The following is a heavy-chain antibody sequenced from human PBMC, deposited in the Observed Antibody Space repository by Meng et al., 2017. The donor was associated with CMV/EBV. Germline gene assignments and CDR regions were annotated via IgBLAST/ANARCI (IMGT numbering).Heavy chain of an antibody. Sequence: SETLSLTCAVYGGSFIGYYWSWIRQPPGKGLEWIGEINHSGSTNYNPSLKSRVTISVDTSKNQFSLKLSSVTAADTAVYYCARVRITGTTKVPYNWFDPWGQGTLVTVSS. V-gene: IGHV4-34*01. CDR2: INHSGST. J-gene: IGHJ5*02. CDR1: GGSFIGYY. D-gene: IGHD1-7*01. CDR3: ARVRITGTTKVPYNWFDP.